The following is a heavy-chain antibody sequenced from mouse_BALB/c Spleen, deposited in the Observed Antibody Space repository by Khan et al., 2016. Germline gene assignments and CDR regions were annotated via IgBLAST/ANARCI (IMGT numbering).Heavy chain of an antibody. D-gene: IGHD2-4*01. CDR2: IWAGGST. Sequence: QVQLKQSGPGLVAPSQSLSITCTVSGFSLTSYGVHWVRQPPGKGLEWLGVIWAGGSTNYNSTLMSRLSISKDNSKSQVFLKMNSLQTDDTAMYYCARGLRQAAWFAYWGRGTLVTVSA. CDR3: ARGLRQAAWFAY. CDR1: GFSLTSYG. J-gene: IGHJ3*01. V-gene: IGHV2-9*02.